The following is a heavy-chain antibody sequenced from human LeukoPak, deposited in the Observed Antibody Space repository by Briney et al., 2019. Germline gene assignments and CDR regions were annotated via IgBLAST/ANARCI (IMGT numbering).Heavy chain of an antibody. J-gene: IGHJ4*02. CDR2: ISFDGSNR. Sequence: GGSLRLSCAASGFTFSTYATHWVRQAPGKGLEWVAVISFDGSNRYYAASVEGRFTISRDNSKDTLYLQMNSLRSDDTAVYYCARVRDYDILTGYRYPFDYWGQGTLVTVSS. CDR1: GFTFSTYA. CDR3: ARVRDYDILTGYRYPFDY. D-gene: IGHD3-9*01. V-gene: IGHV3-30*03.